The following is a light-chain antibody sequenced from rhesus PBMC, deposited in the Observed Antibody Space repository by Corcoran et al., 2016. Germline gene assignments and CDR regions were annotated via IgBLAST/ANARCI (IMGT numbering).Light chain of an antibody. V-gene: IGKV1-94*01. Sequence: DIQMTQSPSSLSASIGDRVTVTCRASQDINKELSWYQQKPGKAPTLQIYDASSLQTGVASRFSGSGSGTDYTLTISSLQPEDIATYYCLHDYTTPYSFGPGTKVEIK. CDR2: DAS. J-gene: IGKJ2*01. CDR3: LHDYTTPYS. CDR1: QDINKE.